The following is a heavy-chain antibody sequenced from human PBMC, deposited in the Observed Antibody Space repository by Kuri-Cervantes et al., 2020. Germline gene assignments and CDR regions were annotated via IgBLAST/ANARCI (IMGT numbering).Heavy chain of an antibody. CDR3: ARILGGNN. J-gene: IGHJ4*02. CDR2: ISTRSSYI. D-gene: IGHD3-16*01. CDR1: GFTFSSYA. Sequence: GESLKISCAASGFTFSSYAMSWVRQAPGKGLEWVSSISTRSSYIYYADSVKGRFTISRDNAKNTLYLQMSSLRADDTAVYYCARILGGNNWGQGTLVTVSS. V-gene: IGHV3-21*03.